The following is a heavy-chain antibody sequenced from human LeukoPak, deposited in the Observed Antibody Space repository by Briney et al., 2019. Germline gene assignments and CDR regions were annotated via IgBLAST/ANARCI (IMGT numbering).Heavy chain of an antibody. Sequence: GGSLRLSCAASGFTLSNYEMNWVRQAPGKGLEWVSYISSSGSTRYYADSVKGRFTISRDNAKNSLYLQVNSLRAEDTAVYYCARPRDLTGTTPRPFDYWGQGTLVTVSS. CDR1: GFTLSNYE. V-gene: IGHV3-48*03. D-gene: IGHD1-20*01. J-gene: IGHJ4*02. CDR2: ISSSGSTR. CDR3: ARPRDLTGTTPRPFDY.